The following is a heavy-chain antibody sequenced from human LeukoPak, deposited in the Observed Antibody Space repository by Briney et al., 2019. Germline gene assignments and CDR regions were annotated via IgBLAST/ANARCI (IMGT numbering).Heavy chain of an antibody. CDR1: GGSISSYY. Sequence: PSETLSLTCTVSGGSISSYYWSWIRQPPGKGLEWIEYIYYSGSTNYNPSLKSRVTISVDTSKNQFSLKLSSVTAADTAVYYCARAIAVASRGWFDPWGQGTLVTVSS. D-gene: IGHD6-19*01. CDR2: IYYSGST. CDR3: ARAIAVASRGWFDP. V-gene: IGHV4-59*01. J-gene: IGHJ5*02.